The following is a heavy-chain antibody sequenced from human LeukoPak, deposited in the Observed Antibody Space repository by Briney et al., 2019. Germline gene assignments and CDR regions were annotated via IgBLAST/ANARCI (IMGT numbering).Heavy chain of an antibody. CDR1: GGSFSGYY. D-gene: IGHD3-16*01. V-gene: IGHV4-34*01. CDR3: ARVGGKGWFDP. CDR2: INHSGST. Sequence: PSETLSLTCAGYGGSFSGYYWSWIRQPPGKGVEWIGEINHSGSTNYNPSLKSRVTISVDTSKNQFSLKLSSVTAADTAVYYCARVGGKGWFDPWGQGTLVTVSS. J-gene: IGHJ5*02.